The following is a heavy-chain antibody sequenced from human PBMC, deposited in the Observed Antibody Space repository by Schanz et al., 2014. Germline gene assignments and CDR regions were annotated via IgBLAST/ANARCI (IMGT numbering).Heavy chain of an antibody. CDR2: INPLSGAT. CDR3: ARRGPNCSNNACYHGWFDP. CDR1: GYTFTGYY. J-gene: IGHJ5*02. V-gene: IGHV1-2*02. Sequence: QVLLVQSGAEVKQPGASVKVSCKASGYTFTGYYIHWVRQAPGQGFEWMGWINPLSGATDYGPTSQGRVSMTRDTSISTAYMEVTRLVSSDTAVYYCARRGPNCSNNACYHGWFDPWGQGTLVTVSS. D-gene: IGHD4-4*01.